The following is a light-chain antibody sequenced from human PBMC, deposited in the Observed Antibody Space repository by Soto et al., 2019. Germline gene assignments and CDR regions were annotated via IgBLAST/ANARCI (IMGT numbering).Light chain of an antibody. CDR1: QSISSW. V-gene: IGKV1-5*01. CDR2: DAS. Sequence: DIQMTQSPSTLSASVGDRVTITCRASQSISSWVAWYQQKPGKAPKLLIYDASSLESGVPSRFSGSGSGTEFTLTISSLQPDDFATYYCQQYNSFIRTFGQGTKVEIK. J-gene: IGKJ1*01. CDR3: QQYNSFIRT.